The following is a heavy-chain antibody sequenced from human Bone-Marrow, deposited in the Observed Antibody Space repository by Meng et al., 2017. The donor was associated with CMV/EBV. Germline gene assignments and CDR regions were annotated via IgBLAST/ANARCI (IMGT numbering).Heavy chain of an antibody. V-gene: IGHV3-7*01. J-gene: IGHJ6*02. CDR1: GFTFSSYW. Sequence: GESLKISCTASGFTFSSYWMHWVRQAPGKGLEWVANIKQDGSEKYYVDSVKGRFTISRDNAKNSLYLQMNSLRAEDTAVYYCALMATTVYYYGMDVWGQGTTVTVSS. D-gene: IGHD5-24*01. CDR3: ALMATTVYYYGMDV. CDR2: IKQDGSEK.